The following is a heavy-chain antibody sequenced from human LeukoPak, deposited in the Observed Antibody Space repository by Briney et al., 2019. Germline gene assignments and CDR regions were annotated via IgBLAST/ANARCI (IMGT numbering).Heavy chain of an antibody. CDR3: ARDDYFSY. CDR2: IKNDGSTT. D-gene: IGHD3-16*01. CDR1: GFTFSSYG. V-gene: IGHV3-74*01. Sequence: PGRSLRLSCAASGFTFSSYGMHWVRQAPGKGLEWVSRIKNDGSTTSYADSVKGRFTISRDNAKNTLYLQMNSLRAEDTAVYFCARDDYFSYWGQGTLVTVSS. J-gene: IGHJ4*02.